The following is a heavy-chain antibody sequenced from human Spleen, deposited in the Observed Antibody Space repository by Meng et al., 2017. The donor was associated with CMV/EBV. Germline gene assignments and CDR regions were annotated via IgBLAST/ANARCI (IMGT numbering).Heavy chain of an antibody. D-gene: IGHD3-22*01. CDR1: GYSFSNYW. Sequence: GGSLRLSCKGSGYSFSNYWIGWVRQLPGKGLEGMGVIYPGDSDTRYSPSFQGQVTISADKSISTAYLQWSSLKASDTAMYYCARSMYYYDSSAPPDYWGQGTLVTVSS. J-gene: IGHJ4*02. V-gene: IGHV5-51*01. CDR3: ARSMYYYDSSAPPDY. CDR2: IYPGDSDT.